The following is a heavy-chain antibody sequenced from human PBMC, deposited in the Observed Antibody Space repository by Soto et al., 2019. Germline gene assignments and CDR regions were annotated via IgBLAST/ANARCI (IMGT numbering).Heavy chain of an antibody. CDR1: GGSFSGYS. CDR2: INHSGST. V-gene: IGHV4-34*01. J-gene: IGHJ4*02. Sequence: PSETLSLTCAVYGGSFSGYSWTWIRQPPGTGLEWIGEINHSGSTNYNSSLKSRVTISVDTSKNQFSLKLTSVTAADTALYYCARDKITGLFDYWGQGTLVTVS. CDR3: ARDKITGLFDY. D-gene: IGHD2-8*02.